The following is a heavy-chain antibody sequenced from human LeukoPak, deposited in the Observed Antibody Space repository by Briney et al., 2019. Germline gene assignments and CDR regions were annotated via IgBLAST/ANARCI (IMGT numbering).Heavy chain of an antibody. V-gene: IGHV5-51*01. CDR3: ARRTVGETRFDP. CDR2: IYPGDSDT. CDR1: GYNFATSW. J-gene: IGHJ5*02. Sequence: NTGESLKISCKASGYNFATSWIVWVRQMPGKGLEWMGIIYPGDSDTIYSPSIQGQVTISADKSINTAYLQWSSLKASDTAMYYCARRTVGETRFDPWGQGTLVTVSS. D-gene: IGHD3-10*01.